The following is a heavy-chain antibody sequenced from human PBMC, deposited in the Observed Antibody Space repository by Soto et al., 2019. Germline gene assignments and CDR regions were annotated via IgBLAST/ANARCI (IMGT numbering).Heavy chain of an antibody. CDR2: IIPVFGIV. CDR3: ASGRIVVVGSSAYYGMDV. CDR1: GGTPSNSA. V-gene: IGHV1-69*01. D-gene: IGHD6-19*01. J-gene: IGHJ6*02. Sequence: QVQLVQSGAEVKKPGSSVRVSCKASGGTPSNSAFSWVRQAPGQGLEWMGGIIPVFGIVKYAQNLEGRVTITPDESTKTAYMELSSLRYEDRAVYYCASGRIVVVGSSAYYGMDVWGQGTKVTVSS.